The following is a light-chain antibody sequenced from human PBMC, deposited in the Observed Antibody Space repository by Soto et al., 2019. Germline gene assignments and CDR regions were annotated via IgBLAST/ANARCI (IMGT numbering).Light chain of an antibody. CDR3: QQYYSYPPET. J-gene: IGKJ1*01. CDR1: QGISSY. V-gene: IGKV1-8*01. CDR2: AAS. Sequence: AIRMTQSPSSLSASTGDRVTITCRASQGISSYLAWNQQKPGKAPKLLIYAASTLQSGVPSRFSGSGSGTDFTLTIRCLQSEDFATYYCQQYYSYPPETFGQWTKVDIK.